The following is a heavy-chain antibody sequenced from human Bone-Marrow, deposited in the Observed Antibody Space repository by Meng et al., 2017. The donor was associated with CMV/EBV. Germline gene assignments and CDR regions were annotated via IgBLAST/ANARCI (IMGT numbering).Heavy chain of an antibody. J-gene: IGHJ5*02. Sequence: GSLRLSCTVSGGSISSSSYYWGWIRQPPGKGLEGIGSIYYSGGTYYNTSPKSRVTISVDPSKNQFSLKLSSVTAGDTAVYYCASSVAMVSWFDPWGQGTLVTVSS. V-gene: IGHV4-39*07. CDR3: ASSVAMVSWFDP. CDR2: IYYSGGT. D-gene: IGHD5-12*01. CDR1: GGSISSSSYY.